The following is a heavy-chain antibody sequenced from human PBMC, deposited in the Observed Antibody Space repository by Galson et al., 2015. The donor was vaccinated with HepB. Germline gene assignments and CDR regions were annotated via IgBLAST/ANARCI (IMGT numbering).Heavy chain of an antibody. CDR1: AFTFSSYD. Sequence: SLRLSCAASAFTFSSYDMHWVRQATGKGLEWVSAIGTAGDTYYPGSVKGRFTISRENAKNSLYLQMNSLRAGDTAVYYCARVRYYDSSGMYYFDYWGQGTLVTVSS. D-gene: IGHD3-22*01. J-gene: IGHJ4*02. CDR3: ARVRYYDSSGMYYFDY. V-gene: IGHV3-13*01. CDR2: IGTAGDT.